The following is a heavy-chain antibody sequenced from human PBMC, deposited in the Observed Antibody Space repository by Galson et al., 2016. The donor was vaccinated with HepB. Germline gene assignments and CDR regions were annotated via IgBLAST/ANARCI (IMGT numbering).Heavy chain of an antibody. J-gene: IGHJ4*02. Sequence: SLRLSCAASGFTFSRYGIHWVRQTPGKGLEWVAVISYDGNNMYYGDSVKGRFTVSRDNSKNTLYLQMNSLRAEDTAIYYCAKSGLDYSPAEWGQGTLVTVSS. CDR3: AKSGLDYSPAE. CDR1: GFTFSRYG. V-gene: IGHV3-30*18. D-gene: IGHD4-11*01. CDR2: ISYDGNNM.